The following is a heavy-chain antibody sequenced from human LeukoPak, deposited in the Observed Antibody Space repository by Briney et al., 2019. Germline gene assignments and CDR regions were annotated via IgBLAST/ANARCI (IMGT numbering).Heavy chain of an antibody. Sequence: SETLSLTCTVSGGSISSYYWSWIRQPPGKGLEWIGYIYYSGSTNYNPSLKSRVTISVDTSKNQFSLKLSSVTAADTAVYYCARGNRGYYDSSGYRNPDAFDIWGQGTMVTVSS. V-gene: IGHV4-59*01. CDR3: ARGNRGYYDSSGYRNPDAFDI. J-gene: IGHJ3*02. CDR2: IYYSGST. CDR1: GGSISSYY. D-gene: IGHD3-22*01.